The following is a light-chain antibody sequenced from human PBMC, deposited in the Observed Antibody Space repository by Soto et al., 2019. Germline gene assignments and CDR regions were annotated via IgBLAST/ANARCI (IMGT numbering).Light chain of an antibody. CDR2: LNSDGRH. Sequence: QPVLTQSPSASASLGASVKLTCTLSSGHSSYAIAWHQQQPEKGPRYLMKLNSDGRHNEGDWIPDRFSGSSSGAERYLTISRLQSEDEADYYCQTWNTGTHVVFGGGTKVTVL. J-gene: IGLJ2*01. V-gene: IGLV4-69*01. CDR1: SGHSSYA. CDR3: QTWNTGTHVV.